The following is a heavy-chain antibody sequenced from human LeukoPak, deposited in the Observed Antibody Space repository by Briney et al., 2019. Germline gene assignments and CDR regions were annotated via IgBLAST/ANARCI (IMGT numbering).Heavy chain of an antibody. V-gene: IGHV3-74*01. J-gene: IGHJ4*02. Sequence: GGSLRLSCAASGFIFSSYWMHWVRQAPGKGLVWVSRTNSDGSSTSYADSVKGRFTISRDNAKNTLYLQMNSLRAEDTAVYYCARDFLGSSSGDWGQGTLVTVSS. CDR3: ARDFLGSSSGD. CDR1: GFIFSSYW. CDR2: TNSDGSST. D-gene: IGHD6-6*01.